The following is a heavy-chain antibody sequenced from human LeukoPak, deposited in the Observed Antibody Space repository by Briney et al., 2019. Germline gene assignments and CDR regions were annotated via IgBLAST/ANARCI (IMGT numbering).Heavy chain of an antibody. CDR2: IHYSGSA. J-gene: IGHJ5*02. CDR3: ARDVNGVYSQFDP. D-gene: IGHD4-17*01. V-gene: IGHV4-30-4*01. CDR1: GGSISSGDYY. Sequence: QVQLQESGPGLVKPSQTLSVTCTVSGGSISSGDYYWSWIRQPPGKGLEWIGYIHYSGSAYYKPSLKSRLTISVDTSKNQFSLSLSSVTAADTAVYYCARDVNGVYSQFDPWGQGTLVTVSS.